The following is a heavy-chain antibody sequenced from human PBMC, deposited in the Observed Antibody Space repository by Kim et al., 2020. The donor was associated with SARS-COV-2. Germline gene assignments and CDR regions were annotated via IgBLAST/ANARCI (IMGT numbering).Heavy chain of an antibody. CDR1: GVSISSGGFY. D-gene: IGHD2-2*01. J-gene: IGHJ4*02. V-gene: IGHV4-31*03. CDR3: VASHRYQLPTDYDY. CDR2: VYFNGNT. Sequence: SETLSLTCIVSGVSISSGGFYWSWIRQHPGKGLEWTGNVYFNGNTQYSTSLRSRLTISVDMSKSQFSLKLNSVTAADTAVYYCVASHRYQLPTDYDYWGQGTLVTVSS.